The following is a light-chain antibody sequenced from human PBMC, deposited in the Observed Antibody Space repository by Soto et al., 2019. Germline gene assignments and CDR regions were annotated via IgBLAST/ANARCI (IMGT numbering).Light chain of an antibody. Sequence: EIVLTQSPGTLSLSPGERATLSCRASQSGSSSYLAWYQQKPGQAPRLLIYGASGRATGIPDRFGGSGSGTDFTLTITRLEPEDFAVYYCQQYGSSPGITFGQGTRLEIK. J-gene: IGKJ5*01. CDR2: GAS. V-gene: IGKV3-20*01. CDR1: QSGSSSY. CDR3: QQYGSSPGIT.